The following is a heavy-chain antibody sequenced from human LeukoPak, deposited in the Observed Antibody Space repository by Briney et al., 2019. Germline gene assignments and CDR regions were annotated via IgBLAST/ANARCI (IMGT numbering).Heavy chain of an antibody. CDR3: ASDELWMVY. CDR1: GGSISSSSYY. J-gene: IGHJ4*02. Sequence: KPSETLSLTCTVSGGSISSSSYYWGWIRQPPGKGLEWIGSIYYSGSTYYNPSLKSRVTISVDTSKNQFSLKLSSVTAADTAVYYCASDELWMVYWGQGTLVTVSS. CDR2: IYYSGST. D-gene: IGHD7-27*01. V-gene: IGHV4-39*01.